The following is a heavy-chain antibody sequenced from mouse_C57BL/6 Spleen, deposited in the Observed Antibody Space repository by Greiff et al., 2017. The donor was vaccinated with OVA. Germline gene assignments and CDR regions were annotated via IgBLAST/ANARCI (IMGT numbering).Heavy chain of an antibody. J-gene: IGHJ2*01. CDR1: GYAFTNYL. CDR3: ARGAPSGFDY. Sequence: LVESGAELVRPGTSVKVSCKASGYAFTNYLIEWVKQRPGQGLEWIGVLNPGSGGTNYNEKFKGKATLTADKSSSTAYMQLSSLTSEDSAVYFCARGAPSGFDYWGQGTTLTVSS. D-gene: IGHD3-1*01. V-gene: IGHV1-54*01. CDR2: LNPGSGGT.